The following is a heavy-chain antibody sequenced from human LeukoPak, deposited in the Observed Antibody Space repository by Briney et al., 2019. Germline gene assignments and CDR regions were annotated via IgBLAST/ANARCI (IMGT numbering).Heavy chain of an antibody. V-gene: IGHV3-49*03. Sequence: PGGSLRLSCTASGFTFGDYAMSWFRQAPGKGLEWVGFIRSKAYGGTTEYAASVKGRFTISRDDSKSIAYLQMNSLKTEDTAVYYCTRWREDIVATPGDYWGQGTLVTVSS. CDR3: TRWREDIVATPGDY. CDR1: GFTFGDYA. CDR2: IRSKAYGGTT. J-gene: IGHJ4*02. D-gene: IGHD5-12*01.